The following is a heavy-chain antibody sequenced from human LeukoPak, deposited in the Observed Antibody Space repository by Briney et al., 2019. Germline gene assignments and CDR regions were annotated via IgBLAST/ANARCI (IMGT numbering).Heavy chain of an antibody. CDR3: AKDTTGSSWSSGLSFDY. Sequence: GGSLRLSCAASGFTFSSYGMHWVRQAPGKGLECVAVISYDGSFKFYADSVKGRFTISRDNSENTLYLQMNSLRGEDTAVYYCAKDTTGSSWSSGLSFDYWGQGTLVTVSS. V-gene: IGHV3-30*18. CDR2: ISYDGSFK. D-gene: IGHD6-13*01. CDR1: GFTFSSYG. J-gene: IGHJ4*02.